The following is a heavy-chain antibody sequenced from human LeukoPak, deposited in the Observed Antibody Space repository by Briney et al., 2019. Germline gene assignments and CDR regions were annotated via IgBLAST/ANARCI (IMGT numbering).Heavy chain of an antibody. CDR2: IIPIFGTA. CDR1: GGTFSSYA. Sequence: SVKVSCKASGGTFSSYAISWVRQAPGQGLEWMGRIIPIFGTANYAQKFQGRVTIATDESTSTAYMELSSLRSEDTAVYYCARATHGDSHLYYWGQGTLVTVSS. CDR3: ARATHGDSHLYY. D-gene: IGHD4-17*01. V-gene: IGHV1-69*05. J-gene: IGHJ4*02.